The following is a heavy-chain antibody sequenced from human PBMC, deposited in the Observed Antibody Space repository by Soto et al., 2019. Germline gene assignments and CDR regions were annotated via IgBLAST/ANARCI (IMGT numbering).Heavy chain of an antibody. V-gene: IGHV1-3*01. CDR3: AREYYDFWSGQLPYYYYGMDV. CDR2: INAGNGNT. D-gene: IGHD3-3*01. J-gene: IGHJ6*02. Sequence: GASVKVSCKASGYTFTSYAMHWVRQAPGQRLEWMGWINAGNGNTKYSQKFQGRVTITRDTSASTAYMELSSLRSEDTAVYYCAREYYDFWSGQLPYYYYGMDVWGQGTTVTVSS. CDR1: GYTFTSYA.